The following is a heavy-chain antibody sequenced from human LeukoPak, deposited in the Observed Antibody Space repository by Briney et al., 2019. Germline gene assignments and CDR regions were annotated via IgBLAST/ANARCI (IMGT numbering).Heavy chain of an antibody. J-gene: IGHJ6*02. V-gene: IGHV3-23*01. D-gene: IGHD3-22*01. CDR1: GFTFSSYA. CDR2: ISGSGGST. Sequence: LAGGSLRLSCAASGFTFSSYAMSWVRQAPGKGLEWVSAISGSGGSTYYADSVKGRFTISRDNAKNSLYLQMNSLRAEDTAVYYCARDEFSHYYDSSGPYYYYGMDVWGQGTTVTVSS. CDR3: ARDEFSHYYDSSGPYYYYGMDV.